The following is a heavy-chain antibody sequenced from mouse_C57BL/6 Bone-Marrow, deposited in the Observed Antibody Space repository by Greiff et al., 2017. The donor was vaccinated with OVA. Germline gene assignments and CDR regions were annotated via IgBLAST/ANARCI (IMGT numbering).Heavy chain of an antibody. J-gene: IGHJ1*03. CDR2: ISDGGSYT. V-gene: IGHV5-4*01. Sequence: EVKLQESGGGLVKPGGSLKLSCAASGFTFSSYAMSWVRQTPEKRLEWVATISDGGSYTYYPDNVKGRFTISRDNAKNNLYLQMSHLKSEDTAMYYCAREGDYYGSSRYFDVWGTGTTVTVSS. CDR1: GFTFSSYA. CDR3: AREGDYYGSSRYFDV. D-gene: IGHD1-1*01.